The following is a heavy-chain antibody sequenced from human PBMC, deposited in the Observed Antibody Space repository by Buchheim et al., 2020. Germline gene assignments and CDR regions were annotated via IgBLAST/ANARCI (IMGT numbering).Heavy chain of an antibody. V-gene: IGHV4-39*01. CDR1: GGSISSGSYY. Sequence: QLQLQGSGPGLVKPSETLSLTCTVSGGSISSGSYYWGWIRQSPGKGLEWIAIIGHTGDTYYNPSLQSRVTISVDTSKNQFSLKLSSVTAADTAVYYCARHRTVTGSSLSDYWGQGTL. D-gene: IGHD1-26*01. CDR3: ARHRTVTGSSLSDY. CDR2: IGHTGDT. J-gene: IGHJ4*02.